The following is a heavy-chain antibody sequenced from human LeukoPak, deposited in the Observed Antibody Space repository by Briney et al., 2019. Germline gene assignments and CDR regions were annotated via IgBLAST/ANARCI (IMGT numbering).Heavy chain of an antibody. D-gene: IGHD6-19*01. CDR3: ATLLRLAVAEFYFDR. CDR1: GYLIRSGFY. Sequence: PSETLSLTCTVSGYLIRSGFYWGWIRQPPGKGLEWIGSFYHSGSTYYNPSLESRVTISLDTSKKQFSLKLSSVTAADTALYYCATLLRLAVAEFYFDRWGQGRLVTVSS. V-gene: IGHV4-38-2*02. CDR2: FYHSGST. J-gene: IGHJ4*02.